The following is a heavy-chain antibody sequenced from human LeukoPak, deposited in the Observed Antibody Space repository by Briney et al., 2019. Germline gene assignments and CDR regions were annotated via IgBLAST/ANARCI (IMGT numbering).Heavy chain of an antibody. CDR2: ITFSSSII. CDR1: GFTFSSYS. V-gene: IGHV3-48*01. Sequence: PGGSLRLSCAASGFTFSSYSMNWVRQAPGKGLEWVSYITFSSSIIYYADSVKGRFTISRDNAKNTLYLQTNSLRAEDTAVYYCAKERPTRRYCSGGSCYSRYFDYWGQGTLVTVSS. J-gene: IGHJ4*02. D-gene: IGHD2-15*01. CDR3: AKERPTRRYCSGGSCYSRYFDY.